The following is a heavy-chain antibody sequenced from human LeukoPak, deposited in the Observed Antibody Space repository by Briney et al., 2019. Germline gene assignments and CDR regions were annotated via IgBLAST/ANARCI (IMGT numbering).Heavy chain of an antibody. CDR3: ARDLRGYSYYYGMDV. J-gene: IGHJ6*02. V-gene: IGHV1-3*01. D-gene: IGHD5-12*01. CDR2: INAGNGNT. Sequence: ASVKVSCKASGYTYTNYAMHWVRQAPGQRLEWMGWINAGNGNTKYSQKFQGRVAITRDTSASTAYMELSSLRSEDTAVYYCARDLRGYSYYYGMDVWGQGTTVTVSS. CDR1: GYTYTNYA.